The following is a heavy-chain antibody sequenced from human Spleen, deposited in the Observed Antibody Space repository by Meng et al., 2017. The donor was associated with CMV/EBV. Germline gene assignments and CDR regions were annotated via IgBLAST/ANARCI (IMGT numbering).Heavy chain of an antibody. J-gene: IGHJ6*02. CDR2: ISSGGSTK. CDR1: GFFLSSYE. D-gene: IGHD3-16*01. V-gene: IGHV3-48*01. Sequence: GGSLKISCAASGFFLSSYEMNWVRQAPGKGLEWVSYISSGGSTKYYADSVKGRFTISRDNSKNTLYLQLSSLSPDDTAVYYCARELRLRFLESMGVWGHGTTVTVSS. CDR3: ARELRLRFLESMGV.